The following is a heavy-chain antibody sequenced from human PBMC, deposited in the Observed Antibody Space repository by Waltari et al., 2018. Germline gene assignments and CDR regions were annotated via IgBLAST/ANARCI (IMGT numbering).Heavy chain of an antibody. J-gene: IGHJ3*02. V-gene: IGHV3-23*03. CDR1: GFTFSRYA. D-gene: IGHD6-6*01. CDR2: IYSGGST. CDR3: AKDSPSSSGAFDI. Sequence: EVQLLDAGGGLVQPGGSLRLSCAASGFTFSRYAMSWVRQAPGKGLEWVSVIYSGGSTYYADSVKGRFTISRDNAKNTLYLQMNSLRAEDTAVYYCAKDSPSSSGAFDIWGQGTMVTVSS.